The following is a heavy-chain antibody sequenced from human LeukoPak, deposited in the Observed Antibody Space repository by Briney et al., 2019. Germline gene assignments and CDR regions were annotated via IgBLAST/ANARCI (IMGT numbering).Heavy chain of an antibody. CDR3: ARVFLREPTRFDY. Sequence: GRSLRLFCAASGFTFSRYEMNSVRRAPGKGLGWVSYISSSGSTIYYADSVKGRFTISRDNAKNSLYLQMNSLRAEDTAVYYCARVFLREPTRFDYWGQGTLVTVSS. J-gene: IGHJ4*02. CDR1: GFTFSRYE. CDR2: ISSSGSTI. D-gene: IGHD1-26*01. V-gene: IGHV3-48*03.